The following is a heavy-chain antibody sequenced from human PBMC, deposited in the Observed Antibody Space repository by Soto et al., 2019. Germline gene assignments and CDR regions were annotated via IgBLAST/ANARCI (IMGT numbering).Heavy chain of an antibody. J-gene: IGHJ6*02. V-gene: IGHV1-69*01. CDR3: ARATNDFWSGYYYYYGMDV. CDR2: IIPIFGTA. Sequence: QVQLVQSGAEVKKPGSSVKVSCKASGGTFSSYAISWVRQAPGQGLEWMGGIIPIFGTANYAQKFQGRVTTTADESTSTAYMELSSLRSEDTAVYYCARATNDFWSGYYYYYGMDVWGQGTTVTVSS. D-gene: IGHD3-3*01. CDR1: GGTFSSYA.